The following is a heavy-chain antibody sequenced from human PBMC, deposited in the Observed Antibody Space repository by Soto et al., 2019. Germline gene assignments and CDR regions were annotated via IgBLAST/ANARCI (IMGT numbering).Heavy chain of an antibody. CDR2: IFYSGST. CDR1: GGSISSGDYY. J-gene: IGHJ4*02. CDR3: ARVSYYYGSGSSSDY. Sequence: QVQLQESGPGLVKPSQTLSLTCTVSGGSISSGDYYWNWIRQPPGKGLEWIGYIFYSGSTYYNPSLKSRITISVDTSKNQFSLKLSSVTAADTAVYYCARVSYYYGSGSSSDYWGQGTLVIVSS. V-gene: IGHV4-30-4*01. D-gene: IGHD3-10*01.